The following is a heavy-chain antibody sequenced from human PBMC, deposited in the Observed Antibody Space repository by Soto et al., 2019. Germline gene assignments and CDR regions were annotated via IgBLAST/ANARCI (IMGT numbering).Heavy chain of an antibody. D-gene: IGHD3-22*01. CDR3: ARGAIDDSSGYYYIDY. V-gene: IGHV1-18*04. CDR2: ISAYNGNT. Sequence: SAEVSYRASCYTFTSYGISWVRQAPVQGLEWMGWISAYNGNTNYAQKLQGRVTMTTDTSTSTAYMELRSLRSDDTAVYYCARGAIDDSSGYYYIDYWGQGTLVTVSS. J-gene: IGHJ4*02. CDR1: CYTFTSYG.